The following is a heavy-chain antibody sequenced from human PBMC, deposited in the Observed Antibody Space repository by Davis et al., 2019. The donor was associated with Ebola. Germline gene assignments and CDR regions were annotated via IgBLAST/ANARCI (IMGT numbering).Heavy chain of an antibody. CDR3: ARLAIAAENGYFDY. Sequence: SDPTLVKPTHTLTLTCTFSGFSLSTSGMSVSWIRQPPGKALEWLALIDWDDDKYYSTSLKTRLTISKDTSKNQVVLTMTNMDPVDTATYYCARLAIAAENGYFDYWGQGTLVTVSS. J-gene: IGHJ4*02. D-gene: IGHD6-13*01. CDR1: GFSLSTSGMS. CDR2: IDWDDDK. V-gene: IGHV2-70*12.